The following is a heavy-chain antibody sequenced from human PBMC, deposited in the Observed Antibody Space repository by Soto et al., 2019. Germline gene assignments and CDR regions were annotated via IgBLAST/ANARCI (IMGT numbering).Heavy chain of an antibody. D-gene: IGHD4-17*01. V-gene: IGHV1-69*12. CDR1: GGTFSSYA. Sequence: QVQLVQTGAEVKKPGSSVKVSCKASGGTFSSYAISWVRQAPGQGLEWMGGIIPIFGAADYAQKFQGRVTITADESTSTAYMELSSMRSEDTAVYYCARNPMTTVTTIYYYGMDVWGQGTTVTVCS. CDR3: ARNPMTTVTTIYYYGMDV. J-gene: IGHJ6*02. CDR2: IIPIFGAA.